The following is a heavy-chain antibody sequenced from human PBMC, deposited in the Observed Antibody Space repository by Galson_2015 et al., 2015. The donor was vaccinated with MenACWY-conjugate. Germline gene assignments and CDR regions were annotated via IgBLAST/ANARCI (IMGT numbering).Heavy chain of an antibody. J-gene: IGHJ4*02. D-gene: IGHD3-22*01. CDR2: ISSSSSYI. CDR1: GFTFSSYR. CDR3: ARDRSYYNDSSGWEGY. V-gene: IGHV3-21*01. Sequence: SLRLSCAASGFTFSSYRMNWVRQAPGKGLEWVSSISSSSSYIYYADSVKGRFTISRDNAKNSLYLQMNSLRAEDTAVYYCARDRSYYNDSSGWEGYWGQGTLVTVSS.